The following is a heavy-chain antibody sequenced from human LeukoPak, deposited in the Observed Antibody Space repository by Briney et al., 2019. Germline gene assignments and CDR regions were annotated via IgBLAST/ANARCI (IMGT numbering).Heavy chain of an antibody. CDR3: TRGRMITFGGVIVIDAFDI. J-gene: IGHJ3*02. CDR1: GFTVSSNY. CDR2: IRSKAYGGTA. V-gene: IGHV3-49*04. D-gene: IGHD3-16*02. Sequence: GGSLRLSCAASGFTVSSNYMSWVRQAPGKGLEWVGFIRSKAYGGTAEYAASVKGRFTISRDDSKSIAYLQMNSLKTEDTAVYYCTRGRMITFGGVIVIDAFDIWGQGTMVTVSS.